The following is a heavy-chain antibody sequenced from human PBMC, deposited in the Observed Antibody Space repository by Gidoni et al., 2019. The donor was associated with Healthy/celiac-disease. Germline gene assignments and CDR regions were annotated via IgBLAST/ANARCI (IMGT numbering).Heavy chain of an antibody. CDR1: GGSFSGYY. V-gene: IGHV4-34*01. D-gene: IGHD4-17*01. Sequence: QVQLQQWGAGLLKPSETLSLTCAVYGGSFSGYYWRWIRQPPGKGLEWIREINHSGSTNYNPSLKSRVTISVDTSKNQFSLKLSSVTAADTAVYYCARDDYGDYRSDYYYYYGMDVWGQGTTVTVSS. CDR2: INHSGST. J-gene: IGHJ6*02. CDR3: ARDDYGDYRSDYYYYYGMDV.